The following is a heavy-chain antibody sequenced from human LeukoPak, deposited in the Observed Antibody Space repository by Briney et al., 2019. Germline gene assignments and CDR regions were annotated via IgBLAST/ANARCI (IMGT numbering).Heavy chain of an antibody. J-gene: IGHJ4*02. V-gene: IGHV3-20*04. CDR1: GFTFDDYG. CDR3: AKDTGDGDFDY. D-gene: IGHD2-21*02. Sequence: GGSLRLSCAASGFTFDDYGMSWVRQAPGKGLEWVSGINWNGGSTGYADSVKGRFTISRDNSKNSLYLQMNSLRTEDTALYYCAKDTGDGDFDYWGQGTLVTVSS. CDR2: INWNGGST.